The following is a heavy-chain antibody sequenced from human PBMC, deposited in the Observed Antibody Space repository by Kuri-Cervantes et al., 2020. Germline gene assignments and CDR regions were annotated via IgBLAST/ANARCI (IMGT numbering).Heavy chain of an antibody. CDR2: ISSSSSYI. CDR1: GFTFSSYS. Sequence: GESLKISCAASGFTFSSYSMNWVRQAPGKGLEWVSSISSSSSYIYYADSVKGRFTISRDNAKNSLYLQMNSLRAEDTAVYYCARGPEAGYSSSWDFDYWGQGTLVTVSS. V-gene: IGHV3-21*01. J-gene: IGHJ4*02. D-gene: IGHD6-13*01. CDR3: ARGPEAGYSSSWDFDY.